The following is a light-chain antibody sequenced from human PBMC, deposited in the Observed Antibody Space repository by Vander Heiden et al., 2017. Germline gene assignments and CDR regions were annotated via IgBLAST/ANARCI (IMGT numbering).Light chain of an antibody. Sequence: SYELTQPPSVSVAPGQTATITCGGNSIRDKAVHWNQQRPGQAPVLVVYDDGARPSGIPARFSGSNSGNTAILTIGRVEAGDEADYYCQVWDSDSDHYVFGPGTTVTVL. J-gene: IGLJ1*01. CDR1: SIRDKA. CDR2: DDG. CDR3: QVWDSDSDHYV. V-gene: IGLV3-21*02.